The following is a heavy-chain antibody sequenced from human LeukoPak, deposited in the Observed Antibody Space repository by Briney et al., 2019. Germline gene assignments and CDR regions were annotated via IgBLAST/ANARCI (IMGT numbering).Heavy chain of an antibody. J-gene: IGHJ3*01. CDR1: GFTFVDYG. CDR3: ARGKGSSSLHAFDF. CDR2: INWNGGST. Sequence: GGSLRLSCAASGFTFVDYGMSWVRHAPGKGLEWVSSINWNGGSTSYADSVKGRFTISRDNAENSLFLQMNSLRAEDTALYYCARGKGSSSLHAFDFWGQGTMVTVSS. D-gene: IGHD6-6*01. V-gene: IGHV3-20*04.